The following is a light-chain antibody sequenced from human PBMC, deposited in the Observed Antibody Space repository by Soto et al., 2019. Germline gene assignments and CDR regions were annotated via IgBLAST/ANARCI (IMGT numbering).Light chain of an antibody. V-gene: IGKV1-5*03. CDR2: KGF. J-gene: IGKJ1*01. Sequence: EIQMTQSASSLCASVGDGGTMTCRASKSVGTRLAWYQQKPGEAPKILIHKGFFSDSGVPSRISASGSGTDFTLTISGLQPDDFPTYYCQGYRTFGQGTKVDIK. CDR3: QGYRT. CDR1: KSVGTR.